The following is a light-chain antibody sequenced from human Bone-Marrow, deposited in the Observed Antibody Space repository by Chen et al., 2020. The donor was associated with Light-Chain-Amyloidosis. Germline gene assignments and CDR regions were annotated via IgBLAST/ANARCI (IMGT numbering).Light chain of an antibody. CDR2: AAS. J-gene: IGKJ1*01. V-gene: IGKV1-NL1*01. CDR1: QAISYS. CDR3: QQYYSSPRT. Sequence: DIQMTQSPFSLSASVGDRVTITCRASQAISYSLVWYQHKPGTAPKLLLYAASRLENGVPSMFSGSGSGSDYTLTISSLQPEDFATYYCQQYYSSPRTFGQGTKVEIK.